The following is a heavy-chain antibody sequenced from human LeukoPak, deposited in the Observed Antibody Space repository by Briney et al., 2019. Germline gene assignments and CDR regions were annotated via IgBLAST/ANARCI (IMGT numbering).Heavy chain of an antibody. J-gene: IGHJ5*02. CDR1: GGSISSYY. CDR2: IYYSGTT. D-gene: IGHD3-3*01. V-gene: IGHV4-59*01. CDR3: ARGSIFGVSTNWFDP. Sequence: PSETLSLTCTVSGGSISSYYWSWIRQPPGKGLEWIGYIYYSGTTNYNPSLKSRLTMSVDTSENQFSLRLSSVTAADTAVYYCARGSIFGVSTNWFDPWGQGTLVTVSS.